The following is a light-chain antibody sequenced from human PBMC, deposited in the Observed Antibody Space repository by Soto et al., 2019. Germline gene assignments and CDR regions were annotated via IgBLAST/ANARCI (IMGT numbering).Light chain of an antibody. CDR2: DVT. J-gene: IGLJ2*01. Sequence: QSVLTQPASVSGSPGQSITISCTGTNNDVGDYNFVSWYQQHPGKAPKLMIYDVTTRPSGISNRFSGSKSGNTASLTISGLQPEDEADYYCSSFTPSTTVVFGGGTQLTVL. CDR3: SSFTPSTTVV. CDR1: NNDVGDYNF. V-gene: IGLV2-14*03.